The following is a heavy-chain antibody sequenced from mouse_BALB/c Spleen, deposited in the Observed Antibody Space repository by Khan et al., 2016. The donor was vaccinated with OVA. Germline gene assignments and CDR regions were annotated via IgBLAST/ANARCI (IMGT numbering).Heavy chain of an antibody. J-gene: IGHJ2*01. CDR3: VRFDGGY. CDR1: GYTFKDYV. Sequence: QFQLVQSGPELKKPGETVKISCKASGYTFKDYVMNWVKQSPGEGLKWMGWMNTYTGEPTYADDFKGRFASSLETSASNAYLQISSLKNEDTATYFCVRFDGGYWGQGTTLTVSS. CDR2: MNTYTGEP. D-gene: IGHD1-1*01. V-gene: IGHV9-3-1*01.